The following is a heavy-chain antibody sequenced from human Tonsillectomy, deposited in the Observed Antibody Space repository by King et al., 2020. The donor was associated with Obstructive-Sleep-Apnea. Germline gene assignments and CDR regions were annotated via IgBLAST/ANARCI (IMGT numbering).Heavy chain of an antibody. CDR3: ARGYVRQQLVLNY. CDR2: MNPNSGNR. V-gene: IGHV1-8*01. D-gene: IGHD6-13*01. Sequence: VQLVESGAEVKKPGASVKVSCKASGYTFTNYDINWVRQATGQGLEWMGWMNPNSGNRGYAQKFQGRVTMTRNTSINTAYMGLSSLRSEDTAVYYCARGYVRQQLVLNYWGQGTLVTVSS. J-gene: IGHJ4*02. CDR1: GYTFTNYD.